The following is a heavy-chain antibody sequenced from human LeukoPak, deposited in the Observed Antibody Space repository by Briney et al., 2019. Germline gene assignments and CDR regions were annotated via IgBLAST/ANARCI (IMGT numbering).Heavy chain of an antibody. J-gene: IGHJ6*03. D-gene: IGHD3-10*01. CDR3: AKGSGSGSYYPYYYYYMDV. V-gene: IGHV3-30*18. CDR1: GFTFNRYG. CDR2: ISYDGSNK. Sequence: GGSLRLSCAASGFTFNRYGMHWVRQAPGKGLEWVAIISYDGSNKYYADSVRGRFTISRDNAKNSLYLQMNSLRAEDTAVYYCAKGSGSGSYYPYYYYYMDVWGKGTTVTISS.